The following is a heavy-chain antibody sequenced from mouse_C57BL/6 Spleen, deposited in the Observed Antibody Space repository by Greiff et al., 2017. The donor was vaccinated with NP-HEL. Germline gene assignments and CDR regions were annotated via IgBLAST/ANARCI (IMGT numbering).Heavy chain of an antibody. D-gene: IGHD1-1*01. Sequence: QVQLKQSGAELVKPGASVKLSCKASGYTFTEYTIHWVKQRSGQGLEWIGWFYPGSGSIKYNEKFKDKATLTADKSSSTVYMELSRLTSEDSAVYFCARHDLYYYGSSPSWFAYWGQGTLVTVSA. V-gene: IGHV1-62-2*01. CDR1: GYTFTEYT. CDR2: FYPGSGSI. CDR3: ARHDLYYYGSSPSWFAY. J-gene: IGHJ3*01.